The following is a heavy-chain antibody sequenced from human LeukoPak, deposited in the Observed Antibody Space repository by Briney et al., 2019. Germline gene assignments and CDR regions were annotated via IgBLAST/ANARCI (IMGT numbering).Heavy chain of an antibody. CDR3: AREGSVARFDY. D-gene: IGHD6-19*01. CDR2: IKQDGSEK. V-gene: IGHV3-7*01. J-gene: IGHJ4*02. Sequence: GGSLRLSCAASGFTFSSYWMSWVRQAPGKGLEWVANIKQDGSEKYYVDSVKGRFTLSRDNAKNSLYPQMNSLRAEDTAVYYCAREGSVARFDYWGQGTLVTVSS. CDR1: GFTFSSYW.